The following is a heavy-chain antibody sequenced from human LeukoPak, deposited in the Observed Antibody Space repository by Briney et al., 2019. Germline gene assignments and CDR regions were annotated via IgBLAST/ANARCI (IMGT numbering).Heavy chain of an antibody. V-gene: IGHV3-66*01. CDR3: TRETGATDS. Sequence: PVGSPRLSCAVSGFTARSSYMSGVRQAPEGKGLEWVSVIYSDGSTYYADSAKGRFTISRDNSKNMSHRQMNSLTAEDTGLYFCTRETGATDSWGQGALVTVSS. D-gene: IGHD1-26*01. J-gene: IGHJ4*02. CDR2: IYSDGST. CDR1: GFTARSSY.